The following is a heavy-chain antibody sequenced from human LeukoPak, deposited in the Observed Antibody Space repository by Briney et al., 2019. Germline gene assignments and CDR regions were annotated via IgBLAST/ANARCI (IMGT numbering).Heavy chain of an antibody. CDR3: ARIRGYSYGY. V-gene: IGHV4-39*01. D-gene: IGHD5-18*01. Sequence: SETLSLTCTVSGGSISSSSYFWGWIRQPPGKGLEWIGSIYYSGSTYYNASLKSRVTISVDTSKNQFSLNLISVTATDTAVYYCARIRGYSYGYWGQGTLVTVSS. CDR1: GGSISSSSYF. CDR2: IYYSGST. J-gene: IGHJ4*02.